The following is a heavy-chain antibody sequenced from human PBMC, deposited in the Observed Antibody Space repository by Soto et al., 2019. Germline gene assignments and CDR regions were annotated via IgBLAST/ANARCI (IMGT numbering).Heavy chain of an antibody. V-gene: IGHV3-21*04. CDR1: GFTFSTYS. D-gene: IGHD6-19*01. CDR2: ISSSSGYI. CDR3: AKVSYSSPMGYYYGMDV. Sequence: VGSLRLSCSASGFTFSTYSMNWVREAPGKGLEWVSSISSSSGYIYYADSVKGRFTISRDDAKNSLSLQMNSLRAEDTAVYYCAKVSYSSPMGYYYGMDVWGQGTTVTVS. J-gene: IGHJ6*02.